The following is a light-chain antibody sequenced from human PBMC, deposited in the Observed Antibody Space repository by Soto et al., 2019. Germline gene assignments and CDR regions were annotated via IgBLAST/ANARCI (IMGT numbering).Light chain of an antibody. Sequence: QAVVTQPPSVSAAAGQKVTISCSGSSSNIGLNYVSWFQQLPGTAPKLLIYENDKRPSGIPDRFSGSKSDTSATLGITGLQTGDEADYYCGTWDSSLGTKWVFGGGTKVTVL. CDR1: SSNIGLNY. CDR2: END. V-gene: IGLV1-51*01. J-gene: IGLJ3*02. CDR3: GTWDSSLGTKWV.